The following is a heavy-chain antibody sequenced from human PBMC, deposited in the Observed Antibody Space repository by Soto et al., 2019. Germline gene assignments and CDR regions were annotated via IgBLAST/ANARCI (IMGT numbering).Heavy chain of an antibody. CDR3: ARGKVGSGSYSFDL. D-gene: IGHD3-10*01. CDR2: ISSSSNFI. Sequence: EVQLVESGGGLVKPGGSLRLSCVASGFTFSSYGVNWVRQAPGKGLEWDSSISSSSNFIYYADSVKGRFTISRDNAKNSLYLQMNSLRAEDTAVYYCARGKVGSGSYSFDLWGQGTLVTVSS. V-gene: IGHV3-21*02. CDR1: GFTFSSYG. J-gene: IGHJ4*02.